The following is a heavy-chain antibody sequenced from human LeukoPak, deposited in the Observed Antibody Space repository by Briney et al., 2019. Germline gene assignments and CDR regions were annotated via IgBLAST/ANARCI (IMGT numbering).Heavy chain of an antibody. CDR2: IYQNGNT. D-gene: IGHD6-13*01. CDR3: GRGGIAAAASGIDY. Sequence: SETLSLTCAVSGGSISSGGYSWSWIRQPPGKGLEWIGYIYQNGNTYYNPSLKSRVAISVDRSKNQFSLNLSSVTAADTAVYYCGRGGIAAAASGIDYWGQGTLVAVSS. V-gene: IGHV4-30-2*01. J-gene: IGHJ4*02. CDR1: GGSISSGGYS.